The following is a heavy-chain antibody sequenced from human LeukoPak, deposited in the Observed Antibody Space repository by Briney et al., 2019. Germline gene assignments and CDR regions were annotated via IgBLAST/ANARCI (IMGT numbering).Heavy chain of an antibody. Sequence: GGSLRLSCAASRFTFSSYEMSWVRQAPGKGLEWVSAISGSGGSTYYADSVKGRFTISRDNSKNTLYLQMNSLRAEDTAVYYCAKTRARVVGNNWFDPWGQGTLVTVSS. D-gene: IGHD2-15*01. J-gene: IGHJ5*02. CDR1: RFTFSSYE. CDR3: AKTRARVVGNNWFDP. CDR2: ISGSGGST. V-gene: IGHV3-23*01.